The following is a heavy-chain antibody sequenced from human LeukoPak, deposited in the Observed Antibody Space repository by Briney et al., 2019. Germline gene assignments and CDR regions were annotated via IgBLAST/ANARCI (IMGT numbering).Heavy chain of an antibody. V-gene: IGHV3-53*01. D-gene: IGHD2/OR15-2a*01. CDR2: IYSGGST. CDR1: GFTVSSNY. J-gene: IGHJ2*01. Sequence: GGSLRLSCAASGFTVSSNYMSWVRQAPGKGLEWVSVIYSGGSTYCADSVKGRFTISRDNLENTVYLQMNSLRAEDTAVYYCAKIGGAYTRYFDLWGRGTLVTVSS. CDR3: AKIGGAYTRYFDL.